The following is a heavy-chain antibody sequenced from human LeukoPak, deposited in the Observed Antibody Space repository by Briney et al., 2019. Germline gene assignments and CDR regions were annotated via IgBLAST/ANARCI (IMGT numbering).Heavy chain of an antibody. D-gene: IGHD6-19*01. J-gene: IGHJ4*02. Sequence: GGSLRLSCAASGFTFSSYSMNWVRQAPGMGLEWVSSISSSSYIYYADSVKGRFTISRDNAKNSLYLQMNSLRAEDTAVYYCARVAAVAGIDYWGQGTLVTVSS. CDR2: ISSSSYI. CDR1: GFTFSSYS. CDR3: ARVAAVAGIDY. V-gene: IGHV3-21*01.